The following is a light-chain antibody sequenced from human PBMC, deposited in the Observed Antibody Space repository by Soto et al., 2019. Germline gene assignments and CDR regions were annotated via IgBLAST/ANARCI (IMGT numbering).Light chain of an antibody. J-gene: IGKJ5*01. Sequence: TQSPGTLSLSPGERATLSCRASQSVSNNYLAWYQQKPGKAPKLLIYAASSLQSGVPSRFSGSGSGTDFTLTISSLQPEDFATYYCQQANSFPSITFGQGTRLEI. CDR1: QSVSNNY. CDR2: AAS. V-gene: IGKV1-12*02. CDR3: QQANSFPSIT.